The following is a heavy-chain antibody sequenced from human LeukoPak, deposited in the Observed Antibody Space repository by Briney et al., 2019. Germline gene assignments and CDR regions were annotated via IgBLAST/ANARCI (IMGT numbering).Heavy chain of an antibody. CDR2: IFPGDSDT. CDR1: GYSFTNNC. V-gene: IGHV5-51*01. J-gene: IGHJ6*02. CDR3: ARSPQGTYGMDV. Sequence: GESLKISCKGSGYSFTNNCIAWVRQMPGKGLEWMGVIFPGDSDTRYSPSFQGQVTISADKSISTAYLQWSSLKSSDTAMYYCARSPQGTYGMDVWGQRTTVTVSS.